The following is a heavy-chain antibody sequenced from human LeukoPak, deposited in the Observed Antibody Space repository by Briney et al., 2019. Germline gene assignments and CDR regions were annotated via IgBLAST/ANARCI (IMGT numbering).Heavy chain of an antibody. CDR2: IYASGST. D-gene: IGHD3-22*01. CDR3: ARDRFLSSDYYDSSGYSEPMPSDYYYMDV. CDR1: GGSISSYY. Sequence: SETLSLTCTVSGGSISSYYWIWIRQPAGKGLEGIGRIYASGSTNYNPSLKSRVTMSVDMSKNQFSLKLSSVTAADTAVYYCARDRFLSSDYYDSSGYSEPMPSDYYYMDVWGKGTTVTVSS. V-gene: IGHV4-4*07. J-gene: IGHJ6*03.